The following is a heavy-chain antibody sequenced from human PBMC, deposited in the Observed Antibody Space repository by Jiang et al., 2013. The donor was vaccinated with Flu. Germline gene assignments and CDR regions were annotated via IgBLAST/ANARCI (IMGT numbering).Heavy chain of an antibody. D-gene: IGHD3-22*01. CDR3: ARGSSGYPYYFDY. V-gene: IGHV1-3*01. CDR2: INAGNGYT. CDR1: GYTFTGYA. J-gene: IGHJ4*02. Sequence: SVKVSCKASGYTFTGYAMHWVRQAPGQRLEWMGWINAGNGYTKYSQKFQGRVTITRDTSASTAYMELSSLTSEDTAVYYCARGSSGYPYYFDYWGQGTLVTVSS.